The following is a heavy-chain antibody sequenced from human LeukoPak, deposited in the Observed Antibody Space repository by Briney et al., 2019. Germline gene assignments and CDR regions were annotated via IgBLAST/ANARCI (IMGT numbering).Heavy chain of an antibody. CDR2: ISAYNGNT. CDR3: AREQQLVSRAFDI. D-gene: IGHD6-13*01. J-gene: IGHJ3*02. V-gene: IGHV1-18*01. CDR1: GYTFTSYG. Sequence: ASVKVSCKASGYTFTSYGISWVRQAPGQGLEWMGWISAYNGNTNYAQKLQGRVTMTTDTSTSTAYMELSSLRSEDTAVYYCAREQQLVSRAFDIWGQGTMVTVSS.